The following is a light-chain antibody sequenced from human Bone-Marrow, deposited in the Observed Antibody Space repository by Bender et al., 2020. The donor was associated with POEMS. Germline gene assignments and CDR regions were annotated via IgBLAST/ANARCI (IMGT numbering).Light chain of an antibody. CDR1: SSDVGSYNR. J-gene: IGLJ2*01. CDR2: TNN. V-gene: IGLV2-18*02. Sequence: QSALTQPPSVSGSPGQSVTISCTGTSSDVGSYNRVSWYQQLPGTAPRLLIYTNNERPSGVPDRFSGSKSGTSASVVISGLRSEDEADYYCSSFSSSTTLLVFGGGTKLTVL. CDR3: SSFSSSTTLLV.